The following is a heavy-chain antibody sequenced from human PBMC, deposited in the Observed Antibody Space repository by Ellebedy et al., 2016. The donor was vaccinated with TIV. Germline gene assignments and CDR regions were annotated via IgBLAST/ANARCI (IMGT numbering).Heavy chain of an antibody. Sequence: PGGSLRLSCAASGFTVSSDPMGWVRQAPGKGLDYVSVIFNDDRTNYADSVKGRFSISRDNSKNTLYRQMDSLRAEDTAVYYCARDGGTYYYDSRGYYGLDYWGQGSLVTVSS. CDR2: IFNDDRT. CDR3: ARDGGTYYYDSRGYYGLDY. D-gene: IGHD3-22*01. CDR1: GFTVSSDP. V-gene: IGHV3-53*05. J-gene: IGHJ4*02.